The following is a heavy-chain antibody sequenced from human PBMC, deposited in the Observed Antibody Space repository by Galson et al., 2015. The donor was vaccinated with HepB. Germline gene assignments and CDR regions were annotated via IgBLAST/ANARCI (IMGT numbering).Heavy chain of an antibody. CDR2: IFHSGST. D-gene: IGHD4-23*01. J-gene: IGHJ6*03. Sequence: TLSLTCTVSGDSISSGPYYWTWIRQHPGQGLEWIAYIFHSGSTYYNPSLLGRVTISVDSSANQFSLKLSSLTAADTAVYYCARLVTGNYYYYMDVWGKGTTVTVSS. CDR1: GDSISSGPYY. V-gene: IGHV4-31*03. CDR3: ARLVTGNYYYYMDV.